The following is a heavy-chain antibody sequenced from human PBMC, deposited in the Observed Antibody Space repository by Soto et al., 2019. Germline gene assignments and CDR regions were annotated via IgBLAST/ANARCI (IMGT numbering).Heavy chain of an antibody. V-gene: IGHV4-31*03. CDR1: GGPISTGGHF. CDR3: ARVVSGSYFDC. CDR2: IYYSGTT. Sequence: QVQLEESGPGLVKASQTLSLTCTVSGGPISTGGHFWSWIRQHPKKGLEWIGYIYYSGTTHYNASLKSGATVSVETSKNQFSLKLTSVTAADTAVYYCARVVSGSYFDCCGQGTLVTVSS. J-gene: IGHJ4*02. D-gene: IGHD1-26*01.